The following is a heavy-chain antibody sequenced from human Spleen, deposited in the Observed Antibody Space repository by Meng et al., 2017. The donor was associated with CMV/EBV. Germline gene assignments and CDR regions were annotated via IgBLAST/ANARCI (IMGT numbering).Heavy chain of an antibody. CDR1: GGSFSGYY. J-gene: IGHJ4*02. D-gene: IGHD2-8*01. V-gene: IGHV4-34*01. CDR2: INHSGST. CDR3: AREGMAIKALGY. Sequence: HPPRGGPGLLKPSEPLSLTCAVYGGSFSGYYWSWIRQPPGKGLEWIGEINHSGSTNYNPSLKSRVTISVDTSKNQFSLKLSSVTAADTAVYYCAREGMAIKALGYWGQGTLVTVSS.